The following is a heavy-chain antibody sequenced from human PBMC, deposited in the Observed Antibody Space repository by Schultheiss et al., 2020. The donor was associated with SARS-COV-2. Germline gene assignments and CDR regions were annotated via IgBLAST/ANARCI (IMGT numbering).Heavy chain of an antibody. CDR1: GFRFSSYA. J-gene: IGHJ4*02. CDR3: AKEASPYYYGSGSYPHFDY. D-gene: IGHD3-10*01. V-gene: IGHV3-23*01. Sequence: GGSLRLSCAASGFRFSSYAMSWVRQAPGKGLEWVSAISGSGGSTYYADSVKGRFTISRDNSKNTLYLQMNSLRAEDTAVYYCAKEASPYYYGSGSYPHFDYWGQGTLVTVSS. CDR2: ISGSGGST.